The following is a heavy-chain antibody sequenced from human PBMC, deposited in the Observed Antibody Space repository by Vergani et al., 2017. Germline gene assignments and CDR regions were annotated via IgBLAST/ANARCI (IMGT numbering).Heavy chain of an antibody. CDR1: GASVNSYY. J-gene: IGHJ4*02. Sequence: QVKLQESGPGLVKPSETLSLTCTVSGASVNSYYWSWIRQPPGKGLEWMVYVSFRGDTLYDPSVKGRMTISLNTSSNQFSLYLTSVTAADTAVYYCARSRIYYGAGSPDYGGQGTLVTVSS. CDR3: ARSRIYYGAGSPDY. CDR2: VSFRGDT. D-gene: IGHD3-10*01. V-gene: IGHV4-59*02.